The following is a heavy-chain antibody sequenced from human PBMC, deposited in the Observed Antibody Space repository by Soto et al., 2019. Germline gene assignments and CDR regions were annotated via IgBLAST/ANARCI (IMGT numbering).Heavy chain of an antibody. J-gene: IGHJ6*02. D-gene: IGHD2-2*01. V-gene: IGHV1-8*01. Sequence: QVQLVQSGAEEQKPGASVKVSCETSGYTFTNYDINWVRQAAGQGLEWMGWINPDSDNTGYAQKFQGRVTMTRDTSISTAYMELNSLRSEDTAVYYCARGRRYCTTTSCYPPALFPYGMDVWGQGTTVTVSS. CDR1: GYTFTNYD. CDR2: INPDSDNT. CDR3: ARGRRYCTTTSCYPPALFPYGMDV.